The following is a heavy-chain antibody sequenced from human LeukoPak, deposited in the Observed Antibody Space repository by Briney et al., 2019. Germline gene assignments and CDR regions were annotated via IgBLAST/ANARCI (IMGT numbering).Heavy chain of an antibody. CDR1: GYSFTDHY. V-gene: IGHV1-2*02. Sequence: ASVKVSCKASGYSFTDHYMHWVRQAPGQGLEWMGWINANTGGTHYAQNFQGRATMTQATSIRVAYMELSSLRADDTAVYFCARGYCSGGSCYHFDSWGQGTLVTVSS. CDR2: INANTGGT. D-gene: IGHD2-15*01. CDR3: ARGYCSGGSCYHFDS. J-gene: IGHJ4*02.